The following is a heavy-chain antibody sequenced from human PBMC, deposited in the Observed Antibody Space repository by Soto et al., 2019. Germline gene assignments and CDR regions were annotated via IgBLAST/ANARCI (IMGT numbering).Heavy chain of an antibody. CDR3: ARQGPFYSPYGMDV. CDR1: GYRFNSYW. J-gene: IGHJ6*02. CDR2: IYPGDSDT. Sequence: GECRKGYWKRSGYRFNSYWIGWVRQMPGKGLEWMGIIYPGDSDTRYSPSFQGQVTISADKSISTAYLQWSSLNASDTAMYYCARQGPFYSPYGMDVWGQGTTVTVYS. V-gene: IGHV5-51*01. D-gene: IGHD2-21*01.